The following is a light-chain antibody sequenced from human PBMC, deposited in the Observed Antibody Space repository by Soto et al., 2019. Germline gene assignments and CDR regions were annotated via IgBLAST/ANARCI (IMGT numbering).Light chain of an antibody. Sequence: QSVLTQPPSASGTPGQRFTISCSGTSSNIGSNIVNWYQQLPGTAPKLLIYGDNQRPSGVPDRFSGSKSGSSASLAIRGLQSEDEADYYCAAWDDSLNGAVFGGGTQLTVL. CDR1: SSNIGSNI. J-gene: IGLJ7*01. CDR3: AAWDDSLNGAV. CDR2: GDN. V-gene: IGLV1-44*01.